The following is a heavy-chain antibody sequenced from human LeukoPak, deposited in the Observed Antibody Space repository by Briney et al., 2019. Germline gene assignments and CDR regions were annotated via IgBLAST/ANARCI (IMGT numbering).Heavy chain of an antibody. Sequence: GDSLKISCKSSGYSFSSYWIGWVRQMPEKGLEWMGIIYPGDSDTRYSPSFQGQVTISVDKSISTAYLQWSSLKASDAAMYYCARGTDYGDYVGMGFWGQGTLVTVSS. CDR1: GYSFSSYW. CDR3: ARGTDYGDYVGMGF. CDR2: IYPGDSDT. D-gene: IGHD4-17*01. J-gene: IGHJ4*02. V-gene: IGHV5-51*01.